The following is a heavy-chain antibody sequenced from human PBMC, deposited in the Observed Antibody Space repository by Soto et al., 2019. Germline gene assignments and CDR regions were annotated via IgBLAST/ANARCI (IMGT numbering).Heavy chain of an antibody. Sequence: GGSGKVSRKATGNPLPSYLMHWVRQAPGQGLEWMGIINPSGGSTSYAQKFQGRVTMTRDTSTSTVYMELSSLRSEDTAVYYCARGVYCSGGSCLDAFDIWG. V-gene: IGHV1-46*03. D-gene: IGHD2-15*01. CDR3: ARGVYCSGGSCLDAFDI. CDR2: INPSGGST. J-gene: IGHJ3*02. CDR1: GNPLPSYL.